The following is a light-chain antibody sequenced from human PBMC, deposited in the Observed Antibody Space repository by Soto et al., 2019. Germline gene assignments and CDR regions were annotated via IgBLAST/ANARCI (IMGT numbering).Light chain of an antibody. CDR2: DVN. Sequence: QSVLTQPASVSGSPGQSITISCTGTSSDVGGYNYVSWYQQHPGKAPKLMIYDVNNRPSGVSNRFSGSKSGNTASLTISGLQAEDEDDYYCSSYTSSSTLVVFGGGTKVTVL. J-gene: IGLJ2*01. CDR1: SSDVGGYNY. V-gene: IGLV2-14*01. CDR3: SSYTSSSTLVV.